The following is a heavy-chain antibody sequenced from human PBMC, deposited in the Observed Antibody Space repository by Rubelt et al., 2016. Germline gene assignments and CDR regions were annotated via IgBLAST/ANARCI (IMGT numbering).Heavy chain of an antibody. CDR2: ISSSSSYI. J-gene: IGHJ4*02. CDR3: ARVIVGVKGFDY. CDR1: GFTFSSYS. V-gene: IGHV3-21*01. Sequence: PGGSLRLSCAASGFTFSSYSMNWVRQAPGKGLEWVSSISSSSSYIYYADSVKGRFTISRDNAKNSLYLQMNSLRAEDTAVYYCARVIVGVKGFDYWGQGTLVTVSS. D-gene: IGHD1-26*01.